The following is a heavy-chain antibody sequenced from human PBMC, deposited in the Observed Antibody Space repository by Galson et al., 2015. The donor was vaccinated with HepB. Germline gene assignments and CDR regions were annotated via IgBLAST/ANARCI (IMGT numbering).Heavy chain of an antibody. J-gene: IGHJ4*02. D-gene: IGHD3-16*02. CDR3: ARGRLGELSFSMPFDY. CDR1: GYSFSNYW. V-gene: IGHV5-51*01. CDR2: IYPGDSDT. Sequence: QSGAEVKKPGESLKISCKGSGYSFSNYWIGWVRQMPGKGLEWMGIIYPGDSDTRYSPSFQGQVAISADKSISTAYLQWSSLKASDTAMYYCARGRLGELSFSMPFDYWGQGTLVTVSS.